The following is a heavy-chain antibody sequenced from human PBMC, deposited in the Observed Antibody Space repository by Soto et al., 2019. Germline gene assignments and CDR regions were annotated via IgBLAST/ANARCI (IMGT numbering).Heavy chain of an antibody. CDR3: ARERPDGSRLDP. Sequence: PSETLSLTCTVSGGPISSGDYYWSWIRHPPGKGLEWIGYIYYSGSTYYNPSLKSRVTISVDTSKNQFSLKLSSVTAADTAVYYCARERPDGSRLDPWGQGTLVTVSS. J-gene: IGHJ5*02. CDR2: IYYSGST. V-gene: IGHV4-30-4*01. CDR1: GGPISSGDYY. D-gene: IGHD6-13*01.